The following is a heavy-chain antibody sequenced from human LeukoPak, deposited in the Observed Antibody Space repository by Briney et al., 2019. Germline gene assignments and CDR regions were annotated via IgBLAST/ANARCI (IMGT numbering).Heavy chain of an antibody. V-gene: IGHV3-30*18. CDR2: ISYDGSNK. J-gene: IGHJ4*02. D-gene: IGHD4-17*01. CDR3: AKGDPYGDYRYFDY. CDR1: GFTFSSYG. Sequence: GRSLRLSCAASGFTFSSYGMHWVRQAPGKGLEWVAVISYDGSNKYYADSVKGRFTISRDNSKNTLYLQMNSLRAEDTAVYYCAKGDPYGDYRYFDYWGQGTLVTVSS.